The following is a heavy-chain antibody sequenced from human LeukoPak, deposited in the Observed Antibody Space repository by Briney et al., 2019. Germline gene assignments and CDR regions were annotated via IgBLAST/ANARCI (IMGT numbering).Heavy chain of an antibody. CDR2: INHSGST. D-gene: IGHD3-3*01. V-gene: IGHV4-34*01. Sequence: SETLSLTCAVYGGSFSGYYWSWIRQPPGKGLEWIGEINHSGSTNYNPSLRSGVTISVDTSKNQFSLKLSSATAADTAVYYCARGRRRRDFWSGYYIVSNWFDPWGQGTLVTVSS. CDR1: GGSFSGYY. CDR3: ARGRRRRDFWSGYYIVSNWFDP. J-gene: IGHJ5*02.